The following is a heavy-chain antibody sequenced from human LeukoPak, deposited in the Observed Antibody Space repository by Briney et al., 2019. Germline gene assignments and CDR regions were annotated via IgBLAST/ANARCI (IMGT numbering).Heavy chain of an antibody. CDR3: AREGGDGYNYLDY. CDR1: GFTFNSYT. V-gene: IGHV3-21*01. Sequence: GGSLRLSCAASGFTFNSYTMNWVRQAPGKGLEWVSSISSSNSYIYYADSVKGRFTISRDNAKNSLYLQMNSLRAEDTAVYYCAREGGDGYNYLDYWGQGTLVTVSS. J-gene: IGHJ4*02. CDR2: ISSSNSYI. D-gene: IGHD5-24*01.